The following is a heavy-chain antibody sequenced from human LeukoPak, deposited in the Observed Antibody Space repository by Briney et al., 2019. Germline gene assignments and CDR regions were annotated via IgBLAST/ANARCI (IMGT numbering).Heavy chain of an antibody. Sequence: GGSLRLSCAASGFIFSSYNMNWVRQAPGKGLEWVSYISTSSTYIYYGDSLKGRFTISRDNAKNSLYLQMDSLRAEDTAVYYCGSSDWYRFDYWGQGTLVTVSS. CDR1: GFIFSSYN. CDR3: GSSDWYRFDY. J-gene: IGHJ4*02. D-gene: IGHD3-9*01. CDR2: ISTSSTYI. V-gene: IGHV3-21*06.